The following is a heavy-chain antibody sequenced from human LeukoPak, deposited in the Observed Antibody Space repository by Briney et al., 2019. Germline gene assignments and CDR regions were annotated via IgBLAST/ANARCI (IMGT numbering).Heavy chain of an antibody. Sequence: ASVKVSCKASGGTFSSYAISWVRQAPGQGLEWMGGIIPIFGTANYAQKFQGRVTLTADESTSTAYMELSSLRSEDTAVYYCARGGGVYYYDSSGWFDPWGQGTLVTVSS. J-gene: IGHJ5*02. D-gene: IGHD3-22*01. CDR1: GGTFSSYA. CDR3: ARGGGVYYYDSSGWFDP. CDR2: IIPIFGTA. V-gene: IGHV1-69*13.